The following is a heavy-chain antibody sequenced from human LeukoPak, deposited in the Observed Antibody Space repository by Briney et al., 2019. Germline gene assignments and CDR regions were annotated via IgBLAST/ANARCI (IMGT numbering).Heavy chain of an antibody. V-gene: IGHV3-23*01. D-gene: IGHD3-10*01. CDR1: GFTFSRHG. J-gene: IGHJ6*03. CDR2: ISPSGDIL. Sequence: GGSLRLSCAASGFTFSRHGMNWVRQAPGKGLEWVSGISPSGDILYYADSVKGQFTISRDNFKNTVYLQMNSLRAEDTAVYYCARDGITMVRGVISYYYYMDVWGKGTTVTISS. CDR3: ARDGITMVRGVISYYYYMDV.